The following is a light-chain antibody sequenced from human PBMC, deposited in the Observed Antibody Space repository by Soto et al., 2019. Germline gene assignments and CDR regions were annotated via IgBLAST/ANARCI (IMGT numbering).Light chain of an antibody. CDR1: SGHSGYA. Sequence: QAVVTLSPSASASLGASVKLTCTLNSGHSGYAIAWHQQQPEKGPRFLMKVNNDGSHNKGDGIPDRFSGSSSGPERYLTISSLQSEDEADYYCQTWGTGSGVFGGGTKLTVL. V-gene: IGLV4-69*01. CDR2: VNNDGSH. J-gene: IGLJ3*02. CDR3: QTWGTGSGV.